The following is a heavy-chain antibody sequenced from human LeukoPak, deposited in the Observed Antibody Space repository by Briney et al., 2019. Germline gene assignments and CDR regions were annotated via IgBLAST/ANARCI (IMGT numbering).Heavy chain of an antibody. CDR3: ARAKSGVRGVVDY. Sequence: GGSLRLSCAASGFTFSSYSMNWVRQAPGKGLEWVSSISSSSSYIYYADSVKGRFTISRDNAKNSLYLQMNSLRAEDTAVYYCARAKSGVRGVVDYWGQGTLVTVSS. CDR1: GFTFSSYS. V-gene: IGHV3-21*01. J-gene: IGHJ4*02. CDR2: ISSSSSYI. D-gene: IGHD3-10*01.